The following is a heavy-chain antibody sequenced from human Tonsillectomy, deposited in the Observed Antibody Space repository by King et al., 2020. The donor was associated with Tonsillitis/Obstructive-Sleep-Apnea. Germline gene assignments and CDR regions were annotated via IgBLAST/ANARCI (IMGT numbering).Heavy chain of an antibody. D-gene: IGHD3-10*01. V-gene: IGHV3-64*02. CDR3: ARDLRGTVTPSGYMDV. Sequence: QLVQSGEALVQPGGSLRLSCAASGFTFSNHPMHLVRQAPGRGLESVAGIFSNGGSAFYADSVQGRITISRDKSENLLYLQMGSLGNDDTGGYYCARDLRGTVTPSGYMDVWGKGATVTVSS. CDR2: IFSNGGSA. CDR1: GFTFSNHP. J-gene: IGHJ6*03.